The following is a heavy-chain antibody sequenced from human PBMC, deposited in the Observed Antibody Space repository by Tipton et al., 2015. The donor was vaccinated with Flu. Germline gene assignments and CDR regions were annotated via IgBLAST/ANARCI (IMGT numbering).Heavy chain of an antibody. V-gene: IGHV3-48*03. Sequence: SLRLSCAASGFTFISYEMNWVRQAPGKGLEWVSYISSSGDTISYADSVRGRFTISRDNTKKSLYLQLTSLRAEDTAIYYCATLTGDDYWGQGILVTVSS. CDR2: ISSSGDTI. D-gene: IGHD7-27*01. J-gene: IGHJ4*02. CDR3: ATLTGDDY. CDR1: GFTFISYE.